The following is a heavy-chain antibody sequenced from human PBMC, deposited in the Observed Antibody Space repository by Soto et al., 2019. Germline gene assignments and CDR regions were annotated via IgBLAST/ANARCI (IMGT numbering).Heavy chain of an antibody. V-gene: IGHV1-69*13. CDR3: ARSEPQGGYYYYYGMDV. D-gene: IGHD1-26*01. CDR2: IIPIFGTA. J-gene: IGHJ6*02. Sequence: SVKVSCKASGGTFSSYAISWVRQAPGQGLEWMGGIIPIFGTANYAQKFQGRVTITADESTSTAYMELSSLRSEDTAVYYCARSEPQGGYYYYYGMDVWGQGTTVTVYS. CDR1: GGTFSSYA.